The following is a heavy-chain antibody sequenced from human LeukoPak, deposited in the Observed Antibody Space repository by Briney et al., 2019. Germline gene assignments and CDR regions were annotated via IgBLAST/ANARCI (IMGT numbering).Heavy chain of an antibody. CDR3: AKEASDSYGYYYFDY. V-gene: IGHV3-23*01. Sequence: GGSLRLSCAASEFTFSSYAMSWVRQAPGKGLEWGSAISGSGGSTYYAASVTGRFTVSRDNSNNTRYMQMNSLRAEDTDVYYCAKEASDSYGYYYFDYWGQGTLVTVSS. D-gene: IGHD5-18*01. J-gene: IGHJ4*02. CDR2: ISGSGGST. CDR1: EFTFSSYA.